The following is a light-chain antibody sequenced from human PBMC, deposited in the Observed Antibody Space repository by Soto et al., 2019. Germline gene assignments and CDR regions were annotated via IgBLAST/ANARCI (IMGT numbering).Light chain of an antibody. CDR2: DAS. J-gene: IGKJ5*01. V-gene: IGKV3-11*01. CDR1: QSVSTF. CDR3: QQRSNWPIT. Sequence: EIVLTQSPATLSLSPGQRATLSCRARQSVSTFLAWYQQKPGQAPRLLIYDASNRATGIPARFRGSGSGTDFTLTISSLEPEDLAVYYCQQRSNWPITFGQGTRLEIE.